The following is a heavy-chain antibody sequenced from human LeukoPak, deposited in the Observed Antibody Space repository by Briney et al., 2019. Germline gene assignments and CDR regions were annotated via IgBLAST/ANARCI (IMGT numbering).Heavy chain of an antibody. CDR3: TRGAGWLIDY. V-gene: IGHV4-59*01. CDR2: FHNSGTS. D-gene: IGHD3-16*01. CDR1: DDSTSDYY. Sequence: SETLSLTCTVSDDSTSDYYRGWIRQPPGKGLEWIGYFHNSGTSTYNPSLKSRVTISADTSKNQFSLKLNSLTTADTAVYYCTRGAGWLIDYWGQGILVTVSS. J-gene: IGHJ4*02.